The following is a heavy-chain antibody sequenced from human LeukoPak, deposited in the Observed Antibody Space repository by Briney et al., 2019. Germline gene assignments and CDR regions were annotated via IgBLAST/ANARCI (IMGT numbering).Heavy chain of an antibody. Sequence: KPGGSLRLSCAASGFTFSSYSMNWVRQAPGKGLEWVSSISSSSSYIYYADSVNGRSTISRDNAKNSLYLQMNSLRAEDTAVYYCATTVTFFDYWGQGTLVTVSS. J-gene: IGHJ4*02. D-gene: IGHD4-17*01. CDR3: ATTVTFFDY. CDR2: ISSSSSYI. CDR1: GFTFSSYS. V-gene: IGHV3-21*01.